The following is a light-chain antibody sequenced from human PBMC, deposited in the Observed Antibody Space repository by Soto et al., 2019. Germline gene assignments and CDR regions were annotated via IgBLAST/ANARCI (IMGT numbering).Light chain of an antibody. CDR3: SSYTSSDTLYV. CDR2: DVI. CDR1: SSDIGNYNH. J-gene: IGLJ1*01. Sequence: QSVLSQPASVSGSPGQSITMSCTGTSSDIGNYNHVSWYQQHPGKAPKLVIYDVINRPSGVSNRFSGSKSGKTASLTISGLQADDEADYYCSSYTSSDTLYVFGTGTKVTVL. V-gene: IGLV2-14*01.